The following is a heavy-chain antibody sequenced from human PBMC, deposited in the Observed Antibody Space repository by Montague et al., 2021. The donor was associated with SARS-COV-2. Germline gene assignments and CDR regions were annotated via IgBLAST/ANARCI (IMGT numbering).Heavy chain of an antibody. D-gene: IGHD6-6*01. Sequence: SETLSLTCAVHGGSFSDYYWSWIRQAPGKGLEWIGEINHSGSTNYNPSLKSRVTTSVDTSKNQFSLKLSSVTAADTAVYYCARDGHIAARPADYYGMDVWGQGTTVTVSS. J-gene: IGHJ6*02. V-gene: IGHV4-34*01. CDR2: INHSGST. CDR1: GGSFSDYY. CDR3: ARDGHIAARPADYYGMDV.